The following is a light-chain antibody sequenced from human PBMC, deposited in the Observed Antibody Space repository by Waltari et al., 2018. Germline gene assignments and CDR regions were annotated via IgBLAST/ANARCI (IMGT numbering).Light chain of an antibody. V-gene: IGLV3-1*01. CDR2: QDS. J-gene: IGLJ2*01. CDR3: QAWDSTVV. CDR1: KLGAKY. Sequence: SYELTQPPSVSVSPGQTASITCSGDKLGAKYACWYQQKPGQSPVLVIYQDSKRPSGIPERVSGSNSGNTATLTISGTQAMDEADYYCQAWDSTVVFGGGTKLTVL.